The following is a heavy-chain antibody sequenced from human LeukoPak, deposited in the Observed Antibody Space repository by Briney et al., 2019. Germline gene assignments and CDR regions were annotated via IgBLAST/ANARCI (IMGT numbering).Heavy chain of an antibody. D-gene: IGHD3-3*01. CDR3: ARDAGYYDFWSGYYRGPGY. CDR2: ISSSGSTI. Sequence: PGGSLRLSCAASGFTFSSYEMNWVRQAPGKGLEWVSYISSSGSTIYYADSVKGRFTISRDNAKNSLYLQMNSLRAEDTAVYYCARDAGYYDFWSGYYRGPGYWGQGTLVTVSS. CDR1: GFTFSSYE. V-gene: IGHV3-48*03. J-gene: IGHJ4*02.